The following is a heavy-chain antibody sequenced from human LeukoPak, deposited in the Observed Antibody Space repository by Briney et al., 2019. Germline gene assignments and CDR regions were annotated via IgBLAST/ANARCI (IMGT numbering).Heavy chain of an antibody. V-gene: IGHV4-61*02. D-gene: IGHD2-21*02. CDR2: IYTSGST. CDR1: GDSISRRSSY. CDR3: ARERVWRYCGGDSCGWFDP. J-gene: IGHJ5*02. Sequence: SETLSLTCSVSGDSISRRSSYWTWIRQPAGKGLEWIGRIYTSGSTNYNPSLKSRVTISVDTSKNQFSLKLSSVTAADTAVYYCARERVWRYCGGDSCGWFDPWAQGTLVTVSS.